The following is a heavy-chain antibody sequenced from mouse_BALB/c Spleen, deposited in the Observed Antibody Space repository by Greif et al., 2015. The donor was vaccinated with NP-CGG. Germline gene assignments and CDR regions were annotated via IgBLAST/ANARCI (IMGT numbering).Heavy chain of an antibody. V-gene: IGHV3-8*02. D-gene: IGHD2-14*01. CDR3: ARCRGYDDYYAMDY. CDR2: ISYSGST. Sequence: EVKLVESGPSLVEPSQTLSLTCSVTGDSITSGYWNWIRKFPGNKLEYMGYISYSGSTYYNPSLKSRISITRDTSKNQYYLQLNSVTTEDTAAYYCARCRGYDDYYAMDYWGQGTSVTVSS. J-gene: IGHJ4*01. CDR1: GDSITSGY.